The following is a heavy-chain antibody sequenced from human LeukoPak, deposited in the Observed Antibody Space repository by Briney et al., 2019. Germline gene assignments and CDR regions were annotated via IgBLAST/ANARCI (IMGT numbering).Heavy chain of an antibody. J-gene: IGHJ4*02. CDR3: AGQDYGGNWRFDS. CDR2: INPNSGGT. V-gene: IGHV1-2*02. Sequence: ASVKVSCKASGYTFTGYYMHWVRQAPGQGLEWMGWINPNSGGTNYAQKFQGRVTMTTDTSTSTAYMELRSLRSDDTAMYYCAGQDYGGNWRFDSWGQGTLVTVSS. CDR1: GYTFTGYY. D-gene: IGHD4-23*01.